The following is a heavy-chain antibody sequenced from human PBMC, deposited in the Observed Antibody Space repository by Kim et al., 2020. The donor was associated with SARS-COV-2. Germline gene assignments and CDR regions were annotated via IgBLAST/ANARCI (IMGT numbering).Heavy chain of an antibody. CDR3: ARAYSSFYSHFDY. D-gene: IGHD6-6*01. V-gene: IGHV3-48*02. CDR2: ISSSSGTI. J-gene: IGHJ4*02. Sequence: GGSLRLSCAASGFTFSSYSMNWVRQAPGKGLEWVSYISSSSGTIYYADSVKGRFTISRDNAKNSLYLQMNSLRDEDTAVYYCARAYSSFYSHFDYWGQGTLGTVSS. CDR1: GFTFSSYS.